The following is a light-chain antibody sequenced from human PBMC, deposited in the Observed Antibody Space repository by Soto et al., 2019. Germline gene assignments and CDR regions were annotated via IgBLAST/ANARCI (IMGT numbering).Light chain of an antibody. J-gene: IGKJ4*01. CDR2: GAS. Sequence: EIVLTQSPGTLSLSPGERATLSCRASQSVSNNYLAWYQQKPGQAPRLLIYGASRRATGIPDRFSGSGSGTDFTLTISRLEPEDFAVYSCQQDGSSPLTFGGGTKVEIK. V-gene: IGKV3-20*01. CDR3: QQDGSSPLT. CDR1: QSVSNNY.